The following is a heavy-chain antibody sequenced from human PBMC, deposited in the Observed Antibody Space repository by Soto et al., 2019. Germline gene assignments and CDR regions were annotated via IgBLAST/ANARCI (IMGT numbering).Heavy chain of an antibody. V-gene: IGHV3-66*01. J-gene: IGHJ4*02. D-gene: IGHD3-22*01. Sequence: GSLRRSCAATGFTVSSNYMSCVRQAPGKGLEWVSVIYSGGSTYYAGSVKGRFTISRDNSKNTLYLQMNSLRAEDTAVYYCARASRNYYDSSGYLYYFDFWGQGTLVTVSS. CDR1: GFTVSSNY. CDR2: IYSGGST. CDR3: ARASRNYYDSSGYLYYFDF.